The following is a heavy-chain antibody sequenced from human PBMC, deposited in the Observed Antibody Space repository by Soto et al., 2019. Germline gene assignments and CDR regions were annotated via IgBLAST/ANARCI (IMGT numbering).Heavy chain of an antibody. V-gene: IGHV1-18*01. CDR3: ARDRGPGGYCISTSCDLRLGMGLDP. J-gene: IGHJ5*02. Sequence: QVQLVQSGAEVKKPGASVKVSCKASGYTFTSYGISWVRQAPGQGLEWMGWISAYNGNTNYAQKLQGRVTMTTDTSTSTAYMVLRSLRSDDTAVYYCARDRGPGGYCISTSCDLRLGMGLDPWGQGTLVTVSS. CDR2: ISAYNGNT. D-gene: IGHD2-2*01. CDR1: GYTFTSYG.